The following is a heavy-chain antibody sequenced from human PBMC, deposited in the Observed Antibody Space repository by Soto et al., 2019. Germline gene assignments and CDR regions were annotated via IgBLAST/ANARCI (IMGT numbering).Heavy chain of an antibody. CDR3: ARALTENTYYYDSSGYHNGFDY. D-gene: IGHD3-22*01. Sequence: SVKVSCKASGGTFSSYAISWVRQAPGQGLEWMGGIIPIFGTANYAQKFQGRVTITADESTSTAYMELSSLRSEDTAVYYCARALTENTYYYDSSGYHNGFDYWGQGTLVTVS. CDR1: GGTFSSYA. V-gene: IGHV1-69*13. J-gene: IGHJ4*02. CDR2: IIPIFGTA.